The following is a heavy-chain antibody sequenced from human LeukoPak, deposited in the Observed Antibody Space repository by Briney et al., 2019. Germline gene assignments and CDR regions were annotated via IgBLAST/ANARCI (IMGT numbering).Heavy chain of an antibody. CDR3: ASYYCSGGSCYQPFDY. D-gene: IGHD2-15*01. J-gene: IGHJ4*02. Sequence: SVKLSCKASGGTFSSYAISWVRQAPGQGLEWMGGIIPIFGTANYAQKIQGRVTITTDESTSTAYMELSSLRSEDTAVYYCASYYCSGGSCYQPFDYWGQGTLVTVSS. V-gene: IGHV1-69*05. CDR2: IIPIFGTA. CDR1: GGTFSSYA.